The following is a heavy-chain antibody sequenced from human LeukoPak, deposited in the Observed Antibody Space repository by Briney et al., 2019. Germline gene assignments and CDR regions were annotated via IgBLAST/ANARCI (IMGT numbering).Heavy chain of an antibody. Sequence: ASVKVSCKVSGYTLTELSMHWVRQAPGKGLEWMGGFDPEDGETIYAQKFQGRVTMTEDTSTDTAYMELSSLRSEDTAVYYCATVSGSYSRFDYWGQGTLVTVPS. J-gene: IGHJ4*02. V-gene: IGHV1-24*01. CDR1: GYTLTELS. D-gene: IGHD1-26*01. CDR2: FDPEDGET. CDR3: ATVSGSYSRFDY.